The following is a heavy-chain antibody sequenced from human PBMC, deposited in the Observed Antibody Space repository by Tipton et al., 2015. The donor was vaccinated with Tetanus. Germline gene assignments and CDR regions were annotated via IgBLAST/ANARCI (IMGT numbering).Heavy chain of an antibody. CDR1: GASLRGGDYH. J-gene: IGHJ3*01. CDR3: ARAANNSRRRGYDL. D-gene: IGHD2/OR15-2a*01. V-gene: IGHV4-30-4*08. CDR2: IYFSGNT. Sequence: LRLSCTVSGASLRGGDYHWSWIRQPPGKGLEWLGNIYFSGNTHYNPSLGSRISMSVDTSKSQVSLKLTSVTAADTAVYYCARAANNSRRRGYDLWGQGASVIVSS.